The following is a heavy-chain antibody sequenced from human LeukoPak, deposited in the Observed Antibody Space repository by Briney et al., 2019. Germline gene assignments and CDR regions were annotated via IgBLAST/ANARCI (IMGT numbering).Heavy chain of an antibody. D-gene: IGHD2-2*02. CDR3: ARGAGYCSSTSCYIPSYFDY. Sequence: SQTLSLTCTVSGGSISSGDYYWSWIRQHPGKGLEWMGYIYYSGSTYYNPSLKSRVTISVDTSKNQFSLKPSSVTAADTAVYYCARGAGYCSSTSCYIPSYFDYWGQGTLVTVSS. V-gene: IGHV4-31*03. CDR1: GGSISSGDYY. J-gene: IGHJ4*02. CDR2: IYYSGST.